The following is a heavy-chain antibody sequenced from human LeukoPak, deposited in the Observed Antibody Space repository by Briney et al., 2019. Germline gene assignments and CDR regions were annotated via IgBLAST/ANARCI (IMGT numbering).Heavy chain of an antibody. CDR3: ARDLGGSYSAFDY. D-gene: IGHD1-26*01. Sequence: GASVKVSCKASGYTFTGYYMHWVRQAPGQGLEWMGWINPNSGGTNYAQKFQGRVTMTRDTSISTAYMELSRLRSDDTAVYYCARDLGGSYSAFDYWGQGTLVTVSS. CDR2: INPNSGGT. CDR1: GYTFTGYY. J-gene: IGHJ4*02. V-gene: IGHV1-2*02.